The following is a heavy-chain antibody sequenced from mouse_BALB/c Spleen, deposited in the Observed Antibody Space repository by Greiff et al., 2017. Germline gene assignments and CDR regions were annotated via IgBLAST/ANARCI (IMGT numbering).Heavy chain of an antibody. D-gene: IGHD2-4*01. Sequence: EVMLVESGGGLVQPGGSMKLSCVASGFTFSNYWMNWVRQSPEKGLEWVAEIRLKSNNYATHYAESVKGRFTISRDDSKSSVYLQMNNLRAEDTGIYYCTRDYDYDGGFQDYWGQGTSVTVSS. CDR2: IRLKSNNYAT. J-gene: IGHJ4*01. V-gene: IGHV6-6*02. CDR3: TRDYDYDGGFQDY. CDR1: GFTFSNYW.